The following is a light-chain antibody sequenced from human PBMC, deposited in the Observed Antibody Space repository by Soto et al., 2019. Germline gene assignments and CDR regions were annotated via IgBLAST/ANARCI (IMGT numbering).Light chain of an antibody. J-gene: IGLJ2*01. CDR2: LEGSGSY. V-gene: IGLV4-60*02. CDR3: ETWDSNTRV. Sequence: QSVLTQSSSASASLGSSVKLTCTLSSGHSTYIIAWHQQQPGKAPRYLMNLEGSGSYNRGSGVPDRFSGSSSGADRYLTISNLQFEDEAEYYCETWDSNTRVFCGGTTVTVL. CDR1: SGHSTYI.